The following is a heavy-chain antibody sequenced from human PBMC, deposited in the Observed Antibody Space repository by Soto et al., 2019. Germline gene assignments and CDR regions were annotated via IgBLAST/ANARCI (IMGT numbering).Heavy chain of an antibody. J-gene: IGHJ5*02. Sequence: QVQLQESGPGLVKPSETLSLTCTVSGGSISTYYWSWIRQSAGKGLEWIGRIYPSGSANYNPSLKGRVTMSLDTSKNQFSLKVSSATAADTAVYYCARDRTAAGPSNWFDPWGQGTLVTVSS. D-gene: IGHD6-13*01. CDR1: GGSISTYY. CDR3: ARDRTAAGPSNWFDP. V-gene: IGHV4-4*07. CDR2: IYPSGSA.